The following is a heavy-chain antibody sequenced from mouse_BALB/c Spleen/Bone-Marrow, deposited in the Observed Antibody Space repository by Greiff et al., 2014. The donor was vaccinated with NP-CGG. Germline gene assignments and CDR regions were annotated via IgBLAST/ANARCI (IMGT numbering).Heavy chain of an antibody. CDR2: ISSGGSYT. V-gene: IGHV5-9*02. D-gene: IGHD4-1*01. CDR1: GFAFSSYD. Sequence: EVQLQQSGGGLVKPGGSLKLSCAASGFAFSSYDMSWVRQTPEKRLEWVATISSGGSYTYYPDNVKGRFTISRDNARNTLYLQMSSLRSEDTALYYCARPLTGAYFDYWGQGTTLTVSS. CDR3: ARPLTGAYFDY. J-gene: IGHJ2*01.